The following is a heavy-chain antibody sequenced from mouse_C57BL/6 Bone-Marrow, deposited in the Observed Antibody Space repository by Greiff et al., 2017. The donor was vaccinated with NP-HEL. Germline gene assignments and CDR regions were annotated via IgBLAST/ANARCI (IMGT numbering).Heavy chain of an antibody. CDR2: IYWDDDK. CDR1: GFSLSTSGMG. Sequence: QVTLKESGPGILQSSQTLSLTCSFSGFSLSTSGMGVSWIRQPSGQGLEWLAHIYWDDDKRYNPSLKSRLPISKDTSSNQVFLKSTSVDTADTATYYCARREGGLPWFAYWGQGTLVTVSA. CDR3: ARREGGLPWFAY. J-gene: IGHJ3*01. V-gene: IGHV8-12*01.